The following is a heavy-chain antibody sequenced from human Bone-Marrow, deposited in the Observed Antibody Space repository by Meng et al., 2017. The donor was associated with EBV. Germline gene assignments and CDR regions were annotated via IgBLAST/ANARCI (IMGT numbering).Heavy chain of an antibody. Sequence: QEQLVEWGGGVVPPWESLRLSCAASGFIFSGYGFHWVRQAPGKGPEWVAIIPSDASHNKYYADSVKGRFTISRDNSKNTLYLQMNSLKIEDTAVYYCAKDLSGRFDPWGQGTLVTVSS. CDR1: GFIFSGYG. CDR2: IPSDASHNK. J-gene: IGHJ5*02. V-gene: IGHV3-30*18. CDR3: AKDLSGRFDP. D-gene: IGHD1-14*01.